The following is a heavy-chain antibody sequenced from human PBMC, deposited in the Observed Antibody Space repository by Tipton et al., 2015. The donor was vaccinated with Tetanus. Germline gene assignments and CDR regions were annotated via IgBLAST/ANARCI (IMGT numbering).Heavy chain of an antibody. CDR3: ARGGPIVGAPKGVAFDI. CDR2: ISSSSSTI. D-gene: IGHD1-26*01. Sequence: SLRLSCAASGFTFSSYSMNWVRQAPGKGLEWVSYISSSSSTIYYADSVKGRFTISRDNAKNSLYLQMNSLRDEDTAVYYCARGGPIVGAPKGVAFDIWGQGTMVTVSS. V-gene: IGHV3-48*02. CDR1: GFTFSSYS. J-gene: IGHJ3*02.